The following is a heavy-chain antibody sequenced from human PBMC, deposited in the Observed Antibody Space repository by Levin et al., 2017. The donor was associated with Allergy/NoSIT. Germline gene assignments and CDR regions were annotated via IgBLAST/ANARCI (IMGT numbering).Heavy chain of an antibody. CDR2: ISSSSSYT. CDR1: GFTFSDYY. V-gene: IGHV3-11*05. J-gene: IGHJ4*02. D-gene: IGHD2/OR15-2a*01. Sequence: GESLKISCAASGFTFSDYYMSWIRQAPGKGLEWVSYISSSSSYTNYADSVKGRFTISRDNAKNSLYLQMNSLRAEDTAVYYCARDLSGGSEFDYWGQGTLVTVSS. CDR3: ARDLSGGSEFDY.